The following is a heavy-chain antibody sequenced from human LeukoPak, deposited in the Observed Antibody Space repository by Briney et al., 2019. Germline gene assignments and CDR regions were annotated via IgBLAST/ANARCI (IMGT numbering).Heavy chain of an antibody. Sequence: PSGTLSLTCAVSGGSISSSNWWSWVRQPPGKGLEWIGEIYHSGSTNHNPSLKSRVTISVDTSKNRFSLRLSSVTAADTAVCARLPERSDLLPSYANSFDWWGQGTLVTVSS. CDR2: IYHSGST. J-gene: IGHJ4*02. CDR1: GGSISSSNW. V-gene: IGHV4-4*02. CDR3: LPERSDLLPSYANSFDW. D-gene: IGHD3-9*01.